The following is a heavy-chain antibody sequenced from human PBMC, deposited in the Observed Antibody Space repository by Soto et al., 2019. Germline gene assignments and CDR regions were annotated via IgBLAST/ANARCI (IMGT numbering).Heavy chain of an antibody. J-gene: IGHJ6*02. D-gene: IGHD2-8*01. CDR3: ARGGVLRMVYYYGMDV. CDR1: GFTFSSYS. CDR2: ISSSSSTI. V-gene: IGHV3-48*01. Sequence: PGGSLRLSCAASGFTFSSYSMNWVRQAPGKGLEWVSYISSSSSTIYYADSVKGRFTISRDNAKNSLYLQMNSLRAEDTAVYYCARGGVLRMVYYYGMDVWGQGTTVTVSS.